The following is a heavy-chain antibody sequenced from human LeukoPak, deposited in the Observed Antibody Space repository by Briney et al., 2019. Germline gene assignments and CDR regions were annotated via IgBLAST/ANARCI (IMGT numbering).Heavy chain of an antibody. V-gene: IGHV1-46*01. J-gene: IGHJ3*02. Sequence: ASVKVSCKASGYTFTSYYMHWVRQAPGQGLEWMGIINPSGGSTSYAQKFQGRVTMTRDTSTSTVYVELSSLRSEDTAVYYCARESRSHAFDIWGQGTMVTVSS. D-gene: IGHD5-24*01. CDR3: ARESRSHAFDI. CDR1: GYTFTSYY. CDR2: INPSGGST.